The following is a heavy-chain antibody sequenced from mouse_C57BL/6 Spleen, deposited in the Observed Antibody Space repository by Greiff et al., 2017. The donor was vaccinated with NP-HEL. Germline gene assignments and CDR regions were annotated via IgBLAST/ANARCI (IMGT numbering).Heavy chain of an antibody. J-gene: IGHJ4*01. V-gene: IGHV5-6*01. CDR2: ISTGGSYT. CDR1: GFTFSSYG. Sequence: EVNVVESGGDLVKPGGSLKLSCAASGFTFSSYGMSWVRQTPDKRLEWVATISTGGSYTYYPDSVKGRFTISRDNAKNTLYLQMSSLKSEDTAMYYCARHTNYYGSSDAMDYWGQGTSVTVSS. CDR3: ARHTNYYGSSDAMDY. D-gene: IGHD1-1*01.